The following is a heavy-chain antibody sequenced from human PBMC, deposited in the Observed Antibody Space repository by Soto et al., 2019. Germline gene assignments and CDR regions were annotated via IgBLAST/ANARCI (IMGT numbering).Heavy chain of an antibody. CDR3: ARYSSSWEDYYYMDV. Sequence: GGSLRLSCAASGFTVSSNYMSWVRQAPGKGLEWVSVIYSGGSTYYADSVKGRFTISRDNSKNTLYLQMNSLRAEDTAVYYCARYSSSWEDYYYMDVWGKGTTVTVSS. D-gene: IGHD6-13*01. V-gene: IGHV3-66*01. CDR1: GFTVSSNY. J-gene: IGHJ6*03. CDR2: IYSGGST.